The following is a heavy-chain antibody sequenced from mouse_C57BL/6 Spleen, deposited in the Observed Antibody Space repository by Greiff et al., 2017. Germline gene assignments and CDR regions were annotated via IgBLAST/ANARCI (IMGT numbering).Heavy chain of an antibody. CDR3: AQDFLAMDY. J-gene: IGHJ4*01. Sequence: VQLQQPGAELVKPGASVKLSCKASGYTFTSYWMHWVKQRPGRGIEWIGRIDPNSGGTKYNEKVKSKATQTVDKPASTAEKQRSSLTSEDSAVEYCAQDFLAMDYWGQGTSGTVSS. V-gene: IGHV1-72*01. CDR2: IDPNSGGT. CDR1: GYTFTSYW.